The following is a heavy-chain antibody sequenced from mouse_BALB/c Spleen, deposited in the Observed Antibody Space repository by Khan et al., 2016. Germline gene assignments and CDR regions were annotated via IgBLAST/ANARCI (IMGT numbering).Heavy chain of an antibody. D-gene: IGHD1-1*02. CDR2: IRLKSDNYAT. V-gene: IGHV6-6*02. CDR1: GFTFSSYW. J-gene: IGHJ3*01. CDR3: TGGMGFAY. Sequence: EVKLEESGGGLVQPGGSMKLSCVASGFTFSSYWMSWVRQSPEKGLEWVAEIRLKSDNYATHSAVSVKGKFTISRDDSKSRRYVHMNSLRAEDIGIYYCTGGMGFAYWGQGTLVTVSA.